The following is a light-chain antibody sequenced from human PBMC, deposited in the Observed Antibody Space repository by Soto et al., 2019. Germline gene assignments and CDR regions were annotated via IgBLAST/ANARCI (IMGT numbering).Light chain of an antibody. V-gene: IGLV2-14*03. CDR1: SSDVGGYNY. Sequence: QAVVTQPASVSGSPGQSITISCTGTSSDVGGYNYVSWYQQHPGKAPKLMIYDVSNRPSGVCNRFSGSKSGNTASLTISGLQAEDEADYYCSSYTSSSTPHVVFGGGTQLTVL. CDR2: DVS. J-gene: IGLJ2*01. CDR3: SSYTSSSTPHVV.